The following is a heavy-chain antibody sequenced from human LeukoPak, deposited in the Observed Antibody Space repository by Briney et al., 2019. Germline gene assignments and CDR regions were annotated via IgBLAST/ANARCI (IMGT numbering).Heavy chain of an antibody. D-gene: IGHD4-23*01. CDR1: GFTFDDYA. CDR3: AKGIYGGQMARPVDY. V-gene: IGHV3-9*01. CDR2: ISWHSDTI. J-gene: IGHJ4*02. Sequence: GGSLRLSCAASGFTFDDYAMHWVRQAPGKGLEWVSGISWHSDTIGYADSVKGRFTISRDNAKNSLYLQMNSLRAEDTALYYCAKGIYGGQMARPVDYWGQGTLVTVSS.